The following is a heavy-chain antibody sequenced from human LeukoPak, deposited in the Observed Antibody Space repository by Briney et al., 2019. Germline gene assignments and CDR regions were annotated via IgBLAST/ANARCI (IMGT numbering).Heavy chain of an antibody. J-gene: IGHJ4*02. V-gene: IGHV1-18*01. CDR3: AIIAVAGNVFDY. CDR1: GYTFTSYG. Sequence: ASVEVSCKASGYTFTSYGISWVRQAPGQGLEWMGWISAYNGNTNYAQKLQGRVTMTTDISTSTAYMELRSLRSDDTAVYYCAIIAVAGNVFDYWGQGTLVTVSS. CDR2: ISAYNGNT. D-gene: IGHD6-19*01.